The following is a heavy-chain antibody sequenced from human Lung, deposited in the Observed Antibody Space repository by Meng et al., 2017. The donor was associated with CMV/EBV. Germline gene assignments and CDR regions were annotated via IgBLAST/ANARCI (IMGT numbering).Heavy chain of an antibody. Sequence: SCAGSGFTISNAKISWVRQAPGKGLEWVARIKPTTEHETIDYAAPVEGRFTISRDDSRNTVYLQMNSLKSEDTAVYFCTTVNWNYYEYGGQGTVVNVAS. J-gene: IGHJ4*02. CDR1: GFTISNAK. CDR3: TTVNWNYYEY. D-gene: IGHD1-1*01. CDR2: IKPTTEHETI. V-gene: IGHV3-15*01.